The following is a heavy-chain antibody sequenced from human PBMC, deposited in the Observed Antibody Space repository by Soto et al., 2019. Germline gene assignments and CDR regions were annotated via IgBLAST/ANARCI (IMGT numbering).Heavy chain of an antibody. J-gene: IGHJ6*02. V-gene: IGHV3-30-3*01. CDR2: ISYDGSNK. CDR1: GFTFSSYA. D-gene: IGHD3-3*01. Sequence: GGSLRLSCAASGFTFSSYAMHWVRQAPGKGLEWVAVISYDGSNKYYADSVKGRFTISRDNSKNTLYLQMNSLRAEDTAVYYCEREVRFYVFGGVYYQPLDSAGMAVWGQGPRVTVP. CDR3: EREVRFYVFGGVYYQPLDSAGMAV.